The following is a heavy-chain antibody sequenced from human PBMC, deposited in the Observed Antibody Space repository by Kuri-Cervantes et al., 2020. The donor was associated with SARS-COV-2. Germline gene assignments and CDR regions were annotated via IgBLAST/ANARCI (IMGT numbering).Heavy chain of an antibody. CDR2: ISSDGSST. Sequence: GVLKISCAASGFTFSDYWIHWVRQAPGKGLVWVSRISSDGSSTSYADSVKGRFTISRDNAKNTLYLQMNSLRADDTAVYYCATYSLGPFGFDYWGQGALVTVSS. D-gene: IGHD2-21*01. CDR1: GFTFSDYW. J-gene: IGHJ4*02. V-gene: IGHV3-74*01. CDR3: ATYSLGPFGFDY.